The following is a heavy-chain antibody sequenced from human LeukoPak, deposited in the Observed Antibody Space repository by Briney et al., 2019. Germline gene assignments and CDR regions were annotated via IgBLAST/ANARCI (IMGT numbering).Heavy chain of an antibody. V-gene: IGHV1-2*02. CDR1: GYTFTSYY. CDR2: INPNSGGT. CDR3: ARDAGSVIGDFDY. J-gene: IGHJ4*02. Sequence: ASVKVSCKASGYTFTSYYMHWVRQAPGQGLEWMGWINPNSGGTNYAQKFQGRVTMTRDTSISTAYMELSRLRSDDTAVYYCARDAGSVIGDFDYWGQGTLVTVSS. D-gene: IGHD3-10*01.